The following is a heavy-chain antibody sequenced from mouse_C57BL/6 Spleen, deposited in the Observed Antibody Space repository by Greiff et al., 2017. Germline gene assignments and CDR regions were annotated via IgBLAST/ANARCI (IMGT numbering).Heavy chain of an antibody. CDR3: ARADCYGSSYEIAWFAY. D-gene: IGHD1-1*01. CDR2: IYPGSGST. CDR1: GYTFTSYW. J-gene: IGHJ3*01. V-gene: IGHV1-55*01. Sequence: QVQLQQPGAELVKPGASVKMSCKASGYTFTSYWLTWVKQRPGQGLEWIGDIYPGSGSTNYNEKFKSKATLTVDTSSSTAYMQLSSLTSEDSAVYDWARADCYGSSYEIAWFAYWGQGTRVTVSA.